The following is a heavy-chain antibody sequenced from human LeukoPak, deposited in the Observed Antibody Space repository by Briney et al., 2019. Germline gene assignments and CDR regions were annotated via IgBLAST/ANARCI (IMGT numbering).Heavy chain of an antibody. V-gene: IGHV3-21*01. D-gene: IGHD1-26*01. CDR2: ISSSSSYI. CDR3: ARDTRGGSYAFY. J-gene: IGHJ4*02. CDR1: GFTFSSYA. Sequence: GGSLRLSCAASGFTFSSYAMSWVRQAPGKGLEWVSSISSSSSYIYYADSVKGRFTISRDNAKNSLYLQMNSLRAEDTAVYYCARDTRGGSYAFYWGRGTLVTVSS.